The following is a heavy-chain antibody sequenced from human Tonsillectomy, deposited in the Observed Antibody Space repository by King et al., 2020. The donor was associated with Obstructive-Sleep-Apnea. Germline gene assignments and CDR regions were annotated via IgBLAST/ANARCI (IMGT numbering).Heavy chain of an antibody. CDR3: ATIAARPYGLDV. D-gene: IGHD6-6*01. CDR2: IYYSGST. V-gene: IGHV4-39*07. J-gene: IGHJ6*02. Sequence: LQLQESGPGLVKPSETLSLTCTVSGGSISSSSYYWGWIRQPPGKGLEWIGSIYYSGSTYYNPSLKSRVTISVDTSKNQFSLRLSSVTAPDTAVYYCATIAARPYGLDVWGQGTTVTVSS. CDR1: GGSISSSSYY.